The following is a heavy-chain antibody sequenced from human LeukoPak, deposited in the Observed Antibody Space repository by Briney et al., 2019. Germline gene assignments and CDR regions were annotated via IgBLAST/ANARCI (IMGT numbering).Heavy chain of an antibody. V-gene: IGHV4-30-4*01. CDR1: GGSISSGDYF. CDR2: IHYTGRT. D-gene: IGHD2-15*01. J-gene: IGHJ4*02. CDR3: ARSGGQGDY. Sequence: SETLSLTCNVSGGSISSGDYFWNWIRQPPGKGLEWLGYIHYTGRTYYNPSLQSRVTVSVDTSKNQLSLRLSSVTAADTAVYYCARSGGQGDYWGQGTLVAASS.